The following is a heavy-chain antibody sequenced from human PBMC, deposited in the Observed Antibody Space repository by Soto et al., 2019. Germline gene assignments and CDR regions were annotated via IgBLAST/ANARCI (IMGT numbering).Heavy chain of an antibody. CDR1: GFTFSSYA. Sequence: GSLRLSCAASGFTFSSYAMHWVRQAPGKGLEWVAVISYDGSNKYYADSVKGRFTISRDNSKNTLYLQMNSLRAEDTAVYYCARDSALRYFDWLKDGMDVWGQGTTVTVSS. V-gene: IGHV3-30-3*01. D-gene: IGHD3-9*01. CDR2: ISYDGSNK. J-gene: IGHJ6*02. CDR3: ARDSALRYFDWLKDGMDV.